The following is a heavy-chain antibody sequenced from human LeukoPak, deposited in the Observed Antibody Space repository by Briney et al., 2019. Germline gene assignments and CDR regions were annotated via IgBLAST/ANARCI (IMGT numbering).Heavy chain of an antibody. J-gene: IGHJ4*02. CDR1: GSTFSHYS. D-gene: IGHD3-22*01. CDR2: ISSSSNSI. CDR3: ARDRTSDYYDSSGYFDY. Sequence: GGSLRLSCAASGSTFSHYSMNWVRQAPGKGLEWVSYISSSSNSIYYADSMKGRFTISRDNAKNSLYLQMDSLRAEDAAVYYCARDRTSDYYDSSGYFDYWGQGTLVTVSS. V-gene: IGHV3-48*01.